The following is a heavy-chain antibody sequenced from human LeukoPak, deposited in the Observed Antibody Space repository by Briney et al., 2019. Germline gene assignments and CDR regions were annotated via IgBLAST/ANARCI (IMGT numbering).Heavy chain of an antibody. CDR1: GFTFSSYA. Sequence: GGSLRLSCAASGFTFSSYAMSWVRQAPGKGLEWVSAISGSGGSTYYADSVKGRFTISRDDSKNTLYLQMNSLRAEDTAVYYCAKDSPQGEMGPPNDYWGQGTLVTVSS. CDR2: ISGSGGST. D-gene: IGHD2-8*01. CDR3: AKDSPQGEMGPPNDY. J-gene: IGHJ4*02. V-gene: IGHV3-23*01.